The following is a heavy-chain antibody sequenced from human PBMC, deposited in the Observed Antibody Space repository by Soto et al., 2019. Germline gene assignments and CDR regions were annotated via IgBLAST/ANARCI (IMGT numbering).Heavy chain of an antibody. Sequence: NPSETLFLTCTVSGGSISTSSYYWGWIRQPPGKGLEWIGSIYYSGSTYYNPSLKSRVTISVDTSKNQFSLKLSSVTAADTAVYYCARRVVVVLAAEVPGDYWGQGTLVTVSS. CDR2: IYYSGST. CDR3: ARRVVVVLAAEVPGDY. D-gene: IGHD2-15*01. CDR1: GGSISTSSYY. V-gene: IGHV4-39*01. J-gene: IGHJ4*02.